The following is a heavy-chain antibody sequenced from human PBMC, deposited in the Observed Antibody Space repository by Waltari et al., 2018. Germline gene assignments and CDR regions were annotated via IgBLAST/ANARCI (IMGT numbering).Heavy chain of an antibody. CDR1: GFNFRNYG. Sequence: EVQLVESGGELVQPGGSLRLSCAASGFNFRNYGMNWVRQAPGKGLDGVSSITSDGSGTYYADTVKGRFTTSRDNSNNTVFLQMNSLRVEDTALYYCAKHQLLQAYYYSMDVWGKGTTVTVSS. J-gene: IGHJ6*03. CDR3: AKHQLLQAYYYSMDV. V-gene: IGHV3-23*04. D-gene: IGHD2-2*01. CDR2: ITSDGSGT.